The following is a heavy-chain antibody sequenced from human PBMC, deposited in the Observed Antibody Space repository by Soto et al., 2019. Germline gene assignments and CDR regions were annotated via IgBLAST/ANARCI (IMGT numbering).Heavy chain of an antibody. V-gene: IGHV3-30-3*01. CDR2: ISYDGSNK. D-gene: IGHD6-13*01. CDR1: GFTFSSYA. J-gene: IGHJ4*02. CDR3: ARDLPGVRDSSSWYGQSPDY. Sequence: GGSLRLSCAASGFTFSSYAMHWVRQAPGKGLEWVAVISYDGSNKYYADSVKGRFTISRDNSKNTLYLQMNSLRAEDTAVYYCARDLPGVRDSSSWYGQSPDYWGQGTLVTVSS.